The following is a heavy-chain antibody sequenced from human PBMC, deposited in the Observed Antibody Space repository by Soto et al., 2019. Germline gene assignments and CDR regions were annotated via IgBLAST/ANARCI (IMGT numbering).Heavy chain of an antibody. CDR2: IYPGDSDT. Sequence: GESLKISCKGSGYSFTSYWIGWARQMPGKGLEWMGIIYPGDSDTRYSPSFQGQVTISADKSISTAYLQWSSLKASDTAMYYCARTNLGRYSNRDFDYWGQGTLVTVSS. J-gene: IGHJ4*02. V-gene: IGHV5-51*01. CDR3: ARTNLGRYSNRDFDY. CDR1: GYSFTSYW. D-gene: IGHD4-4*01.